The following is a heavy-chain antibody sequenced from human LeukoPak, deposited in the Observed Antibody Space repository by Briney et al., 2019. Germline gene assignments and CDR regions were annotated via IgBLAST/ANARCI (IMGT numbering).Heavy chain of an antibody. CDR2: VYYSGST. J-gene: IGHJ6*02. CDR3: ARVGGSNYYYYGMDV. Sequence: SETLSLTCTVSGASIGSGGYYWSWIRQHPGKGLEWIGYVYYSGSTYYNPSLKGRLTISVDTSKNHFSLKLSSVTAADTAVYYCARVGGSNYYYYGMDVWGQGTTVTVSS. CDR1: GASIGSGGYY. D-gene: IGHD3-10*01. V-gene: IGHV4-31*03.